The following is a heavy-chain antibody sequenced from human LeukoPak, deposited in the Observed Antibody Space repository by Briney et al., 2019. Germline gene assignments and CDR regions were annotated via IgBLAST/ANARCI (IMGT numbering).Heavy chain of an antibody. D-gene: IGHD3-3*01. J-gene: IGHJ4*02. CDR2: ISWNSGSI. CDR1: GFTFDDYA. V-gene: IGHV3-9*01. CDR3: AKSVGISYYDFWSGHDY. Sequence: GGSLRLSCAASGFTFDDYAMHWVRQAPGKGLEWVSGISWNSGSIGYADSVKGRFTISRDNAKNSLYLQMNSLRAEDTALHYCAKSVGISYYDFWSGHDYWGQGTLVTVSS.